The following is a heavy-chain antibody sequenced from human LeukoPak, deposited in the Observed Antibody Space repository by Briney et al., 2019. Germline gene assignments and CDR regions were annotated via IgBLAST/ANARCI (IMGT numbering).Heavy chain of an antibody. J-gene: IGHJ4*02. CDR3: ARGFQSGDSPV. D-gene: IGHD2-21*02. V-gene: IGHV3-7*01. Sequence: PGGSLRLSCASSGFTFSANSLSWVRQAPGKGLEWVAKIKKDGSEKDYVDSVKGRFTISRDNAKGSVYLQLNSLRAEDTAVYYCARGFQSGDSPVWGQGTLVTVSS. CDR1: GFTFSANS. CDR2: IKKDGSEK.